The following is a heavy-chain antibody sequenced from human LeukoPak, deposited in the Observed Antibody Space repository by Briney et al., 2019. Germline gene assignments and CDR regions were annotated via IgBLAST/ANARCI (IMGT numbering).Heavy chain of an antibody. V-gene: IGHV3-7*01. J-gene: IGHJ4*02. CDR1: GFTFSNYW. D-gene: IGHD4-17*01. CDR2: IQQDGSEK. CDR3: ARVYGDYFDY. Sequence: PGGSLRLSCVASGFTFSNYWMSWVGQAPGKGLEWVANIQQDGSEKYYVDSVKGRFTISRDNAKNSLYLQMNSLRAEDTAVYYCARVYGDYFDYWGQGTLVTVSS.